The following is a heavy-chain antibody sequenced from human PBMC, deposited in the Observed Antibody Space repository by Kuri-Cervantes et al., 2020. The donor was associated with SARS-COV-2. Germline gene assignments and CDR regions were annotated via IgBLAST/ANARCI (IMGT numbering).Heavy chain of an antibody. CDR1: GYTFTGYG. Sequence: ASVKVSCKASGYTFTGYGISWVRQAPGQGLEWMGWISAYNGNTNYAQKLQGRVTMTTDTSTSTAYMELRSLRSDDTAVYYCARVVWLRASGGYDYWGQGTLVTVSS. J-gene: IGHJ4*02. CDR3: ARVVWLRASGGYDY. V-gene: IGHV1-18*01. CDR2: ISAYNGNT. D-gene: IGHD5-12*01.